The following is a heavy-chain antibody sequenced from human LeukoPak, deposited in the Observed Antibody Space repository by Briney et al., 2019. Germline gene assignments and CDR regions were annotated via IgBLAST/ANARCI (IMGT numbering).Heavy chain of an antibody. V-gene: IGHV4-39*07. Sequence: TSETLSLTCTVSGGSISSSNYYWGWIRQPPGKGLEWIGEIYHSGSTNYNPSLKSRVTISVDKSKNQFSLKLSSVTAADTAVYYCARETRHYTRTWGPPGRVGAFDIWGQGTMVTVSS. J-gene: IGHJ3*02. CDR3: ARETRHYTRTWGPPGRVGAFDI. CDR2: IYHSGST. CDR1: GGSISSSNYY. D-gene: IGHD3-10*01.